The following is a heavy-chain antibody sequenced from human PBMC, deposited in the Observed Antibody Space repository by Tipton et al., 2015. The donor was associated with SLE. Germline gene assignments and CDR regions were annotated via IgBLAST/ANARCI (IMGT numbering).Heavy chain of an antibody. CDR1: GFTFSTYA. CDR2: ISPSGTYI. D-gene: IGHD3-22*01. J-gene: IGHJ4*02. Sequence: GSLRLSCTSSGFTFSTYAMNWVRQAPGKGLEWVSFISPSGTYITYADSLKGRFTISRDNSKNTLYLQMTNLRAEDTAVYYCAKGFPWDNSGIDFWGQGILVRVSS. V-gene: IGHV3-21*01. CDR3: AKGFPWDNSGIDF.